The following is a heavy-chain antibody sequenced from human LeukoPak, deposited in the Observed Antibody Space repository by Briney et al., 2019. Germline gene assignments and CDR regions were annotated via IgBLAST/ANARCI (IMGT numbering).Heavy chain of an antibody. D-gene: IGHD5-24*01. J-gene: IGHJ5*02. Sequence: VASVKVSCKASGYTFTSYYMHWLRQAPGQGLEWMGCINSNSGGTKYAQKFEGRVTMTRDRSISTAYMDLNSLTSDDTAVYYCARDPIRADGYNLESWGQGTLVTVSS. CDR2: INSNSGGT. CDR3: ARDPIRADGYNLES. CDR1: GYTFTSYY. V-gene: IGHV1-2*02.